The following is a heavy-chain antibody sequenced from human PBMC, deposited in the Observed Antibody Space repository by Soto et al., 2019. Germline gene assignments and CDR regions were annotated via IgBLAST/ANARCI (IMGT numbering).Heavy chain of an antibody. D-gene: IGHD1-26*01. CDR1: GGTFSSYT. CDR2: IIPILGIA. CDR3: ARDLGGSYENNWFDP. J-gene: IGHJ5*02. Sequence: GASVKVSCKASGGTFSSYTISWVRQAPGQGLEWMGRIIPILGIANYAQKFQGRVTMTRDTSTSTVYMELSSLRSEDTAVYYCARDLGGSYENNWFDPWGQGTLVTVSS. V-gene: IGHV1-69*04.